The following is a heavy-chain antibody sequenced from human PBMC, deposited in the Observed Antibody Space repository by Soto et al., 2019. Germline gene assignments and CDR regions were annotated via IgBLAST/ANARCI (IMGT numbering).Heavy chain of an antibody. J-gene: IGHJ4*02. V-gene: IGHV4-34*01. CDR3: ARVRNWGSYRRYYFDY. CDR1: GGTCGDYY. CDR2: INHSGST. Sequence: LQPQPHTYAVYGGTCGDYYWSWIRKTPGKGLEWIGEINHSGSTNYNPSLKSRVTISVDTSKNQFSLRLSSVTAADTAVYYCARVRNWGSYRRYYFDYWGQGTLVTVSS. D-gene: IGHD3-16*02.